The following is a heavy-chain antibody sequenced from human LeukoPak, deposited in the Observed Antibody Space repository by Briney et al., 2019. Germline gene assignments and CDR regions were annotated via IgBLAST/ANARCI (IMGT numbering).Heavy chain of an antibody. Sequence: GGSLRLSCAASGFTFSSYSMNWVRQAPGKGLEWVSSISSSSSYIYYADSVKGRFTISRDNAKNSLYLQMNSLRAEDTAVYYCARRWLVRPYFDYWGQGTLVTVSS. CDR1: GFTFSSYS. D-gene: IGHD6-19*01. CDR3: ARRWLVRPYFDY. CDR2: ISSSSSYI. V-gene: IGHV3-21*01. J-gene: IGHJ4*02.